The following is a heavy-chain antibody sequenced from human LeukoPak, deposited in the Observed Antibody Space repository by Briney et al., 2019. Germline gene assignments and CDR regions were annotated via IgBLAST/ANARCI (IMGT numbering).Heavy chain of an antibody. J-gene: IGHJ4*02. V-gene: IGHV3-21*01. D-gene: IGHD3-22*01. CDR2: ISSSSSYI. CDR3: ARLVVVMGFDY. Sequence: GGSLRLPCAASGFTFSSYSMNWARQAPGKGLEWVSSISSSSSYIYYADSVKGRFTISRDNAKNSLYLQMNSLRAEDTAVYYCARLVVVMGFDYWGQGTLVTVSS. CDR1: GFTFSSYS.